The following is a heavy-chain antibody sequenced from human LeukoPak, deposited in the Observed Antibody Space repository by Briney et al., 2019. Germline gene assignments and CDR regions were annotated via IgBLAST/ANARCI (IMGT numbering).Heavy chain of an antibody. V-gene: IGHV4-4*07. CDR2: IYTSGST. CDR1: GGSISSYY. CDR3: ARSTMIVVELFDI. D-gene: IGHD3-22*01. Sequence: SETLSLTCTVSGGSISSYYWSWIQQPAGKGLEWIGRIYTSGSTNYNPSLKSRVTMSVDTSKNQFSLKLSSVTAADTAVYYCARSTMIVVELFDIWGQGTMVTVSS. J-gene: IGHJ3*02.